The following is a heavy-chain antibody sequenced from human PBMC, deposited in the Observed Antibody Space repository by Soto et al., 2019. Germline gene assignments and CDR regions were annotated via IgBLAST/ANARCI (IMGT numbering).Heavy chain of an antibody. CDR1: GGTFSSHS. J-gene: IGHJ4*02. CDR2: IITLFGTS. V-gene: IGHV1-69*13. Sequence: SVKVSCKASGGTFSSHSINWVRQAPGQGLEWMGGIITLFGTSNYAQNFQGRVTITSDQSTSTAYMELNSLTSDDTAVYYCAREVGYGDFSAALLDWGQGTLVTVSS. D-gene: IGHD2-21*02. CDR3: AREVGYGDFSAALLD.